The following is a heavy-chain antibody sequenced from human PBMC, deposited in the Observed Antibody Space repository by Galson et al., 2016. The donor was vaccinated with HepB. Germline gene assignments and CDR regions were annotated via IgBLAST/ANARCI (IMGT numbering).Heavy chain of an antibody. CDR2: ASNSGGST. J-gene: IGHJ3*02. V-gene: IGHV3-23*01. CDR3: AKDRYDSSGYYFKFGVDGFDI. CDR1: GLILDKYT. D-gene: IGHD3-22*01. Sequence: SLRLSCAASGLILDKYTMNWVRQPPGKGLEWVSGASNSGGSTSYADSVKGRFTISRDNSKNTLYLQMNSLRAEDTAVYYWAKDRYDSSGYYFKFGVDGFDIWGQGTMVTVSS.